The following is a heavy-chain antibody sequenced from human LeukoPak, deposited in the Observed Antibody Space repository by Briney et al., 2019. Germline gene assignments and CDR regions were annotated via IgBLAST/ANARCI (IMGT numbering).Heavy chain of an antibody. CDR3: ARGLAGPDY. J-gene: IGHJ4*02. D-gene: IGHD6-19*01. V-gene: IGHV4-34*01. Sequence: SETLSLTCAVSGGSFSGYYWSWIRQPPGKGLEWIGEINHSGSTNYNPSLKSRVTISVDTSKNQFSLKLSSVTAADTAVYYCARGLAGPDYWGQGTLVTVSS. CDR2: INHSGST. CDR1: GGSFSGYY.